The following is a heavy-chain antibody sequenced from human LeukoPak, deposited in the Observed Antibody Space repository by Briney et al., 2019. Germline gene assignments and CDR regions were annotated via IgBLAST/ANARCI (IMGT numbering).Heavy chain of an antibody. CDR2: INQDGNQK. CDR1: GFTFSRYW. CDR3: ARERPAAASALEI. Sequence: PGGSLRLSCAASGFTFSRYWMSWVRQAPGKGLERVANINQDGNQKNYVDSVKGRFTISRDNAKNSLYLQMDSLRAEDTAVYYCARERPAAASALEIWGQGTMVTVSS. V-gene: IGHV3-7*01. J-gene: IGHJ3*02. D-gene: IGHD6-13*01.